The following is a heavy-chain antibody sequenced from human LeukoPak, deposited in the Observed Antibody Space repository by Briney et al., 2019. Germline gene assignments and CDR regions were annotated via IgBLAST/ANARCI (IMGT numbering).Heavy chain of an antibody. CDR1: DYPISSGYF. CDR3: ARDRCAGGYCYFLDY. CDR2: ICHSGGT. D-gene: IGHD2-15*01. Sequence: SETLSLTCVVSDYPISSGYFWGWIRQAPGKGLEWIATICHSGGTYFNPALQSRTFVSIDTSKNQFSLKLTSVTAADTAVYYCARDRCAGGYCYFLDYWGQGTLVTVSS. V-gene: IGHV4-38-2*02. J-gene: IGHJ4*02.